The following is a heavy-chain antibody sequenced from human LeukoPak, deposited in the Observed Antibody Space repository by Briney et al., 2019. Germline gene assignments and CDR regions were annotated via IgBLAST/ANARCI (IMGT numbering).Heavy chain of an antibody. V-gene: IGHV3-23*01. J-gene: IGHJ4*02. Sequence: SGGSLRLSCAASGFTFSSYAMSWVRQAPGKGLEWLSSISGSGSSTYYADSVKGRFTISRDNSKNTLYLQMNSLRGEDTAVYFCAKDSAPDFRERYWGQGALVSVSS. CDR2: ISGSGSST. D-gene: IGHD3-3*01. CDR3: AKDSAPDFRERY. CDR1: GFTFSSYA.